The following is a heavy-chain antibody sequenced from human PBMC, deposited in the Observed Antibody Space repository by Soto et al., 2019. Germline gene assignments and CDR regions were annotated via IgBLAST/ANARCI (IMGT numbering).Heavy chain of an antibody. CDR3: EGGAHLTDSSGYYVDPGWFDP. V-gene: IGHV1-18*04. Sequence: QVLLVQSGAEVKKPGASVKVSCKASGYTFTSYGISWVRQAPGQGLEWKGWLSAYNGNTNYAQKLQGRVTMTTDTTTSTAYMELRSLSSDATSVYYGEGGAHLTDSSGYYVDPGWFDPWGQGTLVTVSS. CDR1: GYTFTSYG. D-gene: IGHD3-22*01. CDR2: LSAYNGNT. J-gene: IGHJ5*02.